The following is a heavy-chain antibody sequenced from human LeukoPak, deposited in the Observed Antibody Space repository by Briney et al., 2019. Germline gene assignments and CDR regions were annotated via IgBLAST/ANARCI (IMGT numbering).Heavy chain of an antibody. CDR3: ARHCLGGTCYDS. V-gene: IGHV4-59*08. CDR2: ISHTGHP. D-gene: IGHD2-15*01. CDR1: GVSISDFY. J-gene: IGHJ5*01. Sequence: SETLSLTCTASGVSISDFYWSWIRQPPGEGLGGILYISHTGHPNYNPSLKGRVTMSGDTSKNNLSLNMTTVTAEESAAYYCARHCLGGTCYDSWGQGTLVTVSS.